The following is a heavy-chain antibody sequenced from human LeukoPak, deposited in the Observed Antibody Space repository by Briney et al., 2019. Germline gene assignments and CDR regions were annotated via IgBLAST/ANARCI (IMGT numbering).Heavy chain of an antibody. J-gene: IGHJ4*02. Sequence: PGGSLRLXCAASGFTFGRNWMQWVRQAPGKGLVWVSRINSDGSITNYADSVKGRFTISRDNAKNTLYLQMSSLRAEDTAVYYCAKIDAYWGQGTLVTVSS. V-gene: IGHV3-74*01. CDR1: GFTFGRNW. CDR2: INSDGSIT. CDR3: AKIDAY.